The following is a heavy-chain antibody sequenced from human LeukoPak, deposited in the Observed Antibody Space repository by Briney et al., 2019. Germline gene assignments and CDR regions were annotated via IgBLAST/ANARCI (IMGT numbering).Heavy chain of an antibody. CDR2: IIGSSGST. Sequence: GGSLRLSCAASGFRSSNYAMNWVRQAPGKGLEWVSLIIGSSGSTFYADSVKGRFTISRDISKNTLYLQMNSLRDEDTAVYYCAKGGYDYVEIGYFDYWGQGSLVTVSS. D-gene: IGHD5-12*01. V-gene: IGHV3-23*01. J-gene: IGHJ4*02. CDR3: AKGGYDYVEIGYFDY. CDR1: GFRSSNYA.